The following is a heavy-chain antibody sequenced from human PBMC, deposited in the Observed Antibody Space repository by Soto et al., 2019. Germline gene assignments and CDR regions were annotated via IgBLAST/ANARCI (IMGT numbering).Heavy chain of an antibody. V-gene: IGHV3-30*18. CDR2: ISYEGSAQ. Sequence: GGSLRLSCTASGFTFSTFGMHWGRQAPGKGLEWLTVISYEGSAQHYADSVKGRFTISRDNSKNTLYLQMNSLRTEDTAVYYCAKESTPMVATSLDYWGQGILVTVSS. CDR1: GFTFSTFG. D-gene: IGHD5-12*01. J-gene: IGHJ4*02. CDR3: AKESTPMVATSLDY.